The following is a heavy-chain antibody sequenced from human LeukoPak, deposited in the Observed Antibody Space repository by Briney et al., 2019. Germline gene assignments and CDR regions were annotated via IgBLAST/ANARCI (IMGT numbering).Heavy chain of an antibody. CDR2: ISAYNGNT. V-gene: IGHV1-18*01. CDR3: ARAPYYDFWSGYSKYYFDY. Sequence: ASVKVSCKASGYTFTSYGISWVRQAPGQWLEWMGWISAYNGNTNYAQKLQGRVTMTTDTSTSTAYMELRSLRSDDTAVYYCARAPYYDFWSGYSKYYFDYWGQGTLVTVSS. CDR1: GYTFTSYG. J-gene: IGHJ4*02. D-gene: IGHD3-3*01.